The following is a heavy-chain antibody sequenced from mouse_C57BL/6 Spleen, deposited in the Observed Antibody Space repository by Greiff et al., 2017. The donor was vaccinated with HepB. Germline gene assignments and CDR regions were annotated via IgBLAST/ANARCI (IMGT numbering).Heavy chain of an antibody. Sequence: QVQLQQPGAELVRPGSSVKLSCKASGYTFTSYWMDWVKQRPGQGLEWIGNIYPSDSETHYNQKFKDKATLTVDKSSSTAYMQLSSLTSEDSAVYYCANSNYEGWYFDVWGTGTTVTVSS. CDR2: IYPSDSET. D-gene: IGHD2-5*01. J-gene: IGHJ1*03. V-gene: IGHV1-61*01. CDR1: GYTFTSYW. CDR3: ANSNYEGWYFDV.